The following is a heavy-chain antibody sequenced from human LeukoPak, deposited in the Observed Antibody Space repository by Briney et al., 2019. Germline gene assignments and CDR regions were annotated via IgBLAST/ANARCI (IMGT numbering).Heavy chain of an antibody. V-gene: IGHV3-23*01. Sequence: GGSLRFSCAASGFTFSSYAMAWARQAPVKGLEWVSVITDSGINTYYTDSVKGRFSISRDNSKNTLYLQMNSLRAEDTAVYYCAKGTLGSCSGASCYPLDYWGQGTLVTVSS. CDR2: ITDSGINT. J-gene: IGHJ4*02. CDR1: GFTFSSYA. CDR3: AKGTLGSCSGASCYPLDY. D-gene: IGHD2-15*01.